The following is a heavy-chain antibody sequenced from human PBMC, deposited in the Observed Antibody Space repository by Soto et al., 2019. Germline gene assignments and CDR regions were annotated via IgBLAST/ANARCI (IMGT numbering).Heavy chain of an antibody. D-gene: IGHD6-19*01. V-gene: IGHV3-21*01. CDR2: ISSSSAYI. Sequence: GGSLRLSCAATGLTFNTYNMNWVRQAPGKGLEWVSSISSSSAYICYADSVKGRFTISRDNAKNLLFLQMNSLRAEDTAVYYCARDGGSGLSWFDPWGQGTQVTVSS. J-gene: IGHJ5*02. CDR1: GLTFNTYN. CDR3: ARDGGSGLSWFDP.